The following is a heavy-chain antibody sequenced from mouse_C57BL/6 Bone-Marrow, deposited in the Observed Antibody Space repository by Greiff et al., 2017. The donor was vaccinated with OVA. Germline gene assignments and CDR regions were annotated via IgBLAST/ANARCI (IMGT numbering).Heavy chain of an antibody. CDR2: INPSNGGT. D-gene: IGHD2-3*01. CDR1: GYTFTSYW. CDR3: ARHEGGEGYYYFDY. V-gene: IGHV1-53*01. Sequence: VQLQQPGTELVKPGASVKLSCKASGYTFTSYWMHWVKQRPGQGLEWIGNINPSNGGTTYNEKFKSKATLTVDKSSSTAYMQLSSLTSEDSAVYFCARHEGGEGYYYFDYWGQGTTLTVSS. J-gene: IGHJ2*01.